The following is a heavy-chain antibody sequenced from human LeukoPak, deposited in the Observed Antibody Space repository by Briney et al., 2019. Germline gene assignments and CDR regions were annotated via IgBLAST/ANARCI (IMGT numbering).Heavy chain of an antibody. D-gene: IGHD5-24*01. CDR2: ISSSSSSYT. J-gene: IGHJ4*02. CDR1: GFTFRSYS. Sequence: GGSLRLSCAASGFTFRSYSMNWVRQAPGMGLEWVSYISSSSSSYTNYADSVKGRFTISRDNAKNSLYLQMNSLRAEDTAVYYCARTPRWLQGGYDYWGQGTLVTVSS. CDR3: ARTPRWLQGGYDY. V-gene: IGHV3-21*05.